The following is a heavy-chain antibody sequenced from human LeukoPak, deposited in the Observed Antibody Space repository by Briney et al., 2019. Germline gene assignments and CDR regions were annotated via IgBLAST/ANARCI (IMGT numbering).Heavy chain of an antibody. CDR2: INDYSTEI. J-gene: IGHJ4*02. V-gene: IGHV3-21*01. CDR1: GFRFRGYS. Sequence: PGGSLRLSCVASGFRFRGYSMNWVRQAPGKGLEWVSIINDYSTEIHYADSVKGRFTISRDNAKNSLYLQMSSLRVEDTAVYYCARDMDQLPDENWGRGTLVTVSS. D-gene: IGHD1-1*01. CDR3: ARDMDQLPDEN.